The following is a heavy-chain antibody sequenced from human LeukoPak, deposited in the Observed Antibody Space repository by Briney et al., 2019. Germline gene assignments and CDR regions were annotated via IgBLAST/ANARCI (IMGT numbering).Heavy chain of an antibody. CDR2: IYYSGST. CDR3: AREGWYCSSTSCYVDYYYYGMDV. V-gene: IGHV4-59*12. J-gene: IGHJ6*02. CDR1: GGSISSYY. Sequence: PSETLSLTCTVSGGSISSYYWSWIRQPPGKGLEWIGYIYYSGSTNYNPSLKSRVTMSVDTSKNQFSLKLSSVTAADTAVYYCAREGWYCSSTSCYVDYYYYGMDVWGQGTTVTVSS. D-gene: IGHD2-2*01.